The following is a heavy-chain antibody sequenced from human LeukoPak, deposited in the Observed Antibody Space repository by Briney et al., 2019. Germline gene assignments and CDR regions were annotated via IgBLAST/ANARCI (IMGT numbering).Heavy chain of an antibody. V-gene: IGHV3-23*01. CDR3: AKDSANTVFGVVVSDWFDP. Sequence: RGSLRLPSAASGFTFSSYAMSWGRQAPGKGLEWVSAISGSGGSTYYADSVKGRFTISRDNSKNTLYLQMNSLRAEDTAVYYCAKDSANTVFGVVVSDWFDPWGQGTLVTVSS. CDR1: GFTFSSYA. D-gene: IGHD3-3*01. J-gene: IGHJ5*02. CDR2: ISGSGGST.